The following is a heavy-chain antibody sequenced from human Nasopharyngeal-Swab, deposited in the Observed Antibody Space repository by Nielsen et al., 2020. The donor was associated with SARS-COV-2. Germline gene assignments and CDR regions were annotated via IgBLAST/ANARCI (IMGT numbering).Heavy chain of an antibody. J-gene: IGHJ4*02. CDR3: AKDRVGGYYDFWSGQYEYYFDY. CDR2: ISGSGGST. V-gene: IGHV3-23*01. D-gene: IGHD3-3*01. Sequence: WIRQPPGQGLEWVSAISGSGGSTYYADSVKGRFTISRDNSKNTLYLQMYSLRAEDTAVYYCAKDRVGGYYDFWSGQYEYYFDYWGQGTLVTVSS.